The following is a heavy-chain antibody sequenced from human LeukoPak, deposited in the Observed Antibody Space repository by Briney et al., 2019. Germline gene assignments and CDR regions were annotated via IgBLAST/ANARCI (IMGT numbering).Heavy chain of an antibody. V-gene: IGHV3-53*01. D-gene: IGHD2-2*01. CDR1: GFTVSSNY. J-gene: IGHJ6*03. Sequence: GGSLRLSCAASGFTVSSNYMSWVRQAPGKGLEWVSVIYRGDSTYYADPVKGLFTISRDNSKNTLYLQMHSLRAEDTAVYYCARCGGTSCYSNYMDVWGKGTTVTISS. CDR3: ARCGGTSCYSNYMDV. CDR2: IYRGDST.